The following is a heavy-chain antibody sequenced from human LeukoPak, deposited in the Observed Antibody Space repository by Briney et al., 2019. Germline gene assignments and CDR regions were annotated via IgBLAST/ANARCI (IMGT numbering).Heavy chain of an antibody. CDR1: GGSFSGYY. Sequence: SETLSLTCAVYGGSFSGYYWSWIRQPPGKGLEWIGEINHSGSTNYNPSLKSRVTISVDTSKNQFSLKLSSVTAADTAVYYCARGYQLPLYYYYYMDVWGKGTTVTVS. CDR3: ARGYQLPLYYYYYMDV. CDR2: INHSGST. J-gene: IGHJ6*03. V-gene: IGHV4-34*01. D-gene: IGHD2-2*01.